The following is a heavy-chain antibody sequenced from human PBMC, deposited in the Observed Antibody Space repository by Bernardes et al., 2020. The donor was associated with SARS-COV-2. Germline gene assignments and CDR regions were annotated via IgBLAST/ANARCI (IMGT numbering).Heavy chain of an antibody. CDR2: INWNGGST. CDR3: VRAYQSLGIAAPGAD. CDR1: GFTFDDYG. D-gene: IGHD6-13*01. V-gene: IGHV3-20*04. Sequence: GGSLRLSCAASGFTFDDYGMSWVRQVPGKGLEWVSGINWNGGSTGYADSVKGRFTMSRDNAKKSLYLQMNSLRVEDTALYYCVRAYQSLGIAAPGADWGQGTLVTVSS. J-gene: IGHJ4*02.